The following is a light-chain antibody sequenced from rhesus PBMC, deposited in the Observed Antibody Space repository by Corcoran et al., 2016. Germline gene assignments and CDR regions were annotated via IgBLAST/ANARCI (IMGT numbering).Light chain of an antibody. CDR2: EVS. Sequence: DIVMTQTPLSLSVTPGEPASISCRSSQSLLHSNGYTYLHWYLPKPGQSPRLLIYEVSNRASGVPDRCSGSGSGTDFKLKISRVEAEDVGVYYCEQTLQTPWTFGQGTKVEIK. CDR1: QSLLHSNGYTY. CDR3: EQTLQTPWT. V-gene: IGKV2-78*01. J-gene: IGKJ1*01.